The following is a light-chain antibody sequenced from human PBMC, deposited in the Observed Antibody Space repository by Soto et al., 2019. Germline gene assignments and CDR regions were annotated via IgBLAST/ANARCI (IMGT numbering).Light chain of an antibody. CDR3: QQSYDISPIT. CDR1: QDINNY. Sequence: IQMTQSPSSLSASVGDRVTITCQASQDINNYLNWYQVKPGKAPKLLIYAASTLQDGVPSRFSGSGSGTDFTLTINSLQPEDFASYYCQQSYDISPITFGQGTRLEI. J-gene: IGKJ5*01. CDR2: AAS. V-gene: IGKV1-39*01.